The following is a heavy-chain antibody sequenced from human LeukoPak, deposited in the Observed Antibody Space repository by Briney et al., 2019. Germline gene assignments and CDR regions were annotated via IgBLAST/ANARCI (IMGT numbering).Heavy chain of an antibody. Sequence: PGRSLRLSCAVSGFTVNSDGVHWVRQAPGKGLEWVTFTSNDGSRTYYADSVKGRFTFSRDNSENMFYLQMNSLRAVDTAVYYCARDRRGTWSIDFWGQGVLVTVSS. J-gene: IGHJ4*02. CDR3: ARDRRGTWSIDF. CDR1: GFTVNSDG. V-gene: IGHV3-30*03. CDR2: TSNDGSRT. D-gene: IGHD1-1*01.